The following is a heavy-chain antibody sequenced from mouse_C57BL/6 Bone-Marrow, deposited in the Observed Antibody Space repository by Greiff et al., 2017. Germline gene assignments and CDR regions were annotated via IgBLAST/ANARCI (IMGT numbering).Heavy chain of an antibody. V-gene: IGHV14-2*01. CDR2: IDPEDGET. CDR1: GFNINDYY. J-gene: IGHJ4*01. CDR3: AREGYYIYAMDD. D-gene: IGHD2-3*01. Sequence: EVKLQESGAELVKPGASVKLSCTASGFNINDYYMHWVKQRTEQGLEWIGRIDPEDGETKYAPKFQGKATLTADTSSNTAYLQLSSLTSEDTAVYYCAREGYYIYAMDDWGQGTSVTVSS.